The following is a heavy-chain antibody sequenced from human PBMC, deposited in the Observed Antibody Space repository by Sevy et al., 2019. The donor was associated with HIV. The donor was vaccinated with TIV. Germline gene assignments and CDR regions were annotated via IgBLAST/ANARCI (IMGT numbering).Heavy chain of an antibody. CDR3: ARHAREAWRGSGVYYNVTDGFDP. V-gene: IGHV3-49*04. J-gene: IGHJ5*02. Sequence: GGSLRLSCTGSGFNIADYYMTWVRQAPGKGLDWVGFIITKNHGGTPEYGASVKGRFTFSRDDSKNTIYLQMHSLKTGDTGIYYCARHAREAWRGSGVYYNVTDGFDPWGQGTLVTVSS. CDR2: IITKNHGGTP. D-gene: IGHD3-10*01. CDR1: GFNIADYY.